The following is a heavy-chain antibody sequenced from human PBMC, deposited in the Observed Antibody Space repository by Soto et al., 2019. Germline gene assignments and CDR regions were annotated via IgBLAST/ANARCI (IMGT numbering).Heavy chain of an antibody. D-gene: IGHD4-17*01. V-gene: IGHV4-31*02. Sequence: WTWIRQHPGKGLEWSGYIYYSGSTYYNPSLKSRVTISVDTSKNQFSLKLSSVTAADTAVYYCARRLSVTLFDNWGQGTLVTVSS. CDR2: IYYSGST. J-gene: IGHJ4*02. CDR3: ARRLSVTLFDN.